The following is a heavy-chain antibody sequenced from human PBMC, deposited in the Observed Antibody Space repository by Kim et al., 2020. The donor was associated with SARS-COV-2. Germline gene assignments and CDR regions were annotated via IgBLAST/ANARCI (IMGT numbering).Heavy chain of an antibody. Sequence: KGRFTISRYNSKNTLYLQMNSLRAEDTAVYYCAKAHQILWFGELNWYFDLWGRGTLVTVSS. V-gene: IGHV3-23*01. D-gene: IGHD3-10*01. CDR3: AKAHQILWFGELNWYFDL. J-gene: IGHJ2*01.